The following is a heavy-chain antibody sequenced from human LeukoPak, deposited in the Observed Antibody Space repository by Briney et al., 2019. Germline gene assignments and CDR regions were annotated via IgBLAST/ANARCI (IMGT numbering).Heavy chain of an antibody. CDR2: INERGTDS. V-gene: IGHV3-74*03. CDR1: GFTFSGHW. D-gene: IGHD1-1*01. CDR3: VRDETLWTLDW. Sequence: GGSLRLSCTASGFTFSGHWIHWVRQPPGMGLVWVSRINERGTDSMYAESVKGRFTISRDKAKNTEYLQMNSLRAEDTAVYYCVRDETLWTLDWWGQGTLVSVSS. J-gene: IGHJ4*02.